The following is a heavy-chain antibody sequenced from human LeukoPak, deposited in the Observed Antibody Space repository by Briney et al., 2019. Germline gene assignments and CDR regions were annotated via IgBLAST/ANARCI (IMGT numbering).Heavy chain of an antibody. CDR3: ARGLRPSDY. J-gene: IGHJ4*02. D-gene: IGHD2-21*01. CDR2: ISSSSGSP. V-gene: IGHV3-23*01. CDR1: GFTFSSYA. Sequence: PGGSLRLSCAASGFTFSSYAMTCVRQAPGKGLEWVSTISSSSGSPYYADSVKVRFTISRDNVKNMLYLQMNSLRAEDTAMYDCARGLRPSDYWGQGTLVTVSS.